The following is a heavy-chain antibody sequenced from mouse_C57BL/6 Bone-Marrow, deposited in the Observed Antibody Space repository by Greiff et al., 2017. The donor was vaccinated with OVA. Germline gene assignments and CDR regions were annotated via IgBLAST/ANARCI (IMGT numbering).Heavy chain of an antibody. Sequence: EVQLQQSVAELVRPGASVKLSCTASGFNIKNPYMHWVKQRPEQGLEWIGRIDPANGNTKYAPKFQGKATITADTSSNTAYLQLSSLTSEDTAIYYCARRGDFLDYFDYWGQGTTLTVSS. CDR2: IDPANGNT. CDR1: GFNIKNPY. CDR3: ARRGDFLDYFDY. J-gene: IGHJ2*01. V-gene: IGHV14-3*01.